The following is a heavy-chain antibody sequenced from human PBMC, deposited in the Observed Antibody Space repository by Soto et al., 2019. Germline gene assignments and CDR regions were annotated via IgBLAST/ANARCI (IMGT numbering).Heavy chain of an antibody. J-gene: IGHJ4*02. V-gene: IGHV3-23*01. D-gene: IGHD5-12*01. CDR3: ATTPLFRWLLEYY. CDR1: GFTFSSYA. Sequence: EVQLLESGGGLVQPGGSLRLSCAASGFTFSSYAMSWVRQAPGKGLEWVSAISGSGGSTYYADSVKGRFTISRDNSKNTLYLQMNSLRAEDTDVYYCATTPLFRWLLEYYWGQGTLVTVSS. CDR2: ISGSGGST.